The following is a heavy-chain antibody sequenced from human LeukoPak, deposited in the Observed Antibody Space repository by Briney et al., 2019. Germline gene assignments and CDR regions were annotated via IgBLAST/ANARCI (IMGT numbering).Heavy chain of an antibody. D-gene: IGHD3-10*01. CDR2: IYSGGST. CDR1: GITVSSNY. CDR3: ARPHGSGSYYQDY. V-gene: IGHV3-66*04. Sequence: GGSLRLSCAASGITVSSNYMSWVRQAPGKGLEWVSVIYSGGSTSYADSVKGRFTISRGNSKNTLYLQMNSLRAEDTAVYYCARPHGSGSYYQDYWGQGTLVTVSS. J-gene: IGHJ4*02.